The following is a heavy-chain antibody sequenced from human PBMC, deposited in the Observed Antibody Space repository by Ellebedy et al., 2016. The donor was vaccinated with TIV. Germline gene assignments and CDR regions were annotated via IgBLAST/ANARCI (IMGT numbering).Heavy chain of an antibody. CDR2: IIPIFGTA. D-gene: IGHD2-15*01. Sequence: AASVKVSCKASGGAFSSNTISWVRQAPGQGLEWMGGIIPIFGTAKYAQRFQGRVTITADESTTTIYMELSNLRSEDTAVYYCASLGYCSGGSCPDWGRGTLVIVSS. CDR3: ASLGYCSGGSCPD. CDR1: GGAFSSNT. V-gene: IGHV1-69*13. J-gene: IGHJ4*02.